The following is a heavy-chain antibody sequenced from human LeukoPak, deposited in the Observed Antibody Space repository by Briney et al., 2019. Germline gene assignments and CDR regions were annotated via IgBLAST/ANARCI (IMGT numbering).Heavy chain of an antibody. CDR1: GFTFSSYG. J-gene: IGHJ5*02. CDR2: ISGSGGST. D-gene: IGHD4-17*01. V-gene: IGHV3-23*01. CDR3: AKDPRVTTGWFDP. Sequence: PGGSLRLSCAASGFTFSSYGMSWVRQPPGKGLEWVSAISGSGGSTYYVDSVKGRFTISRDNSKNTLYLQMNSLRAEDTAVYYCAKDPRVTTGWFDPWGQGTLVTVSS.